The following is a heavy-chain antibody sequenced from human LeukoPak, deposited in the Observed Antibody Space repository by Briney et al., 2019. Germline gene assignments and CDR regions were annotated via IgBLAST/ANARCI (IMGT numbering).Heavy chain of an antibody. J-gene: IGHJ4*02. CDR3: ARESYYYDSSGYYYGRRFDY. CDR1: GGTFTNYA. D-gene: IGHD3-22*01. CDR2: IIPIFGTA. V-gene: IGHV1-69*13. Sequence: SVKVSCKASGGTFTNYAISWVRQAPGQGLEWMGGIIPIFGTANYAQKFQGRVTITADESTSTAYMELSSLRSEDTAVYYCARESYYYDSSGYYYGRRFDYWGQGTLVTVSS.